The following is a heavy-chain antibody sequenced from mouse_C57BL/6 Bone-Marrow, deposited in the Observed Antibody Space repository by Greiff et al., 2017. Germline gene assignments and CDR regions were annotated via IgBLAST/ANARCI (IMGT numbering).Heavy chain of an antibody. CDR2: INYDGSST. CDR3: ARELRGYYFDY. V-gene: IGHV5-16*01. CDR1: GFTFSDYY. D-gene: IGHD1-1*01. J-gene: IGHJ2*01. Sequence: EVKLVESEGGLVQPGSSMKLSCTASGFTFSDYYMAWVRQVPEKGLEWVANINYDGSSTYYLDSLKSRFIISRDNAKNILYLQMSSLKSEDTATYYCARELRGYYFDYWGQGTTLTVSS.